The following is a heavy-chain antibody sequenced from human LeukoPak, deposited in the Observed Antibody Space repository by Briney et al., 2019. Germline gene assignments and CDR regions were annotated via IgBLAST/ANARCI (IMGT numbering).Heavy chain of an antibody. V-gene: IGHV3-48*01. J-gene: IGHJ3*02. CDR2: VCAIVSSTI. CDR1: GFTFSSYS. CDR3: GRDLHYAFDI. Sequence: GGSLRLSCAASGFTFSSYSMNWVRQAPGKGLEWVSYVCAIVSSTISYPDSVMGRFTISRDNAKNSVFLQMNSLRTEDEAVYYWGRDLHYAFDIWGQGTMVTVSS.